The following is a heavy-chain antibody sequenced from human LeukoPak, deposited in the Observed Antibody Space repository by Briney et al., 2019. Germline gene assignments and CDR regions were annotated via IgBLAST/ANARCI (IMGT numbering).Heavy chain of an antibody. J-gene: IGHJ4*02. CDR2: IYYSGST. CDR1: GGSISSYY. D-gene: IGHD5-18*01. V-gene: IGHV4-59*08. CDR3: ARLPRYSLDY. Sequence: SETLSLTCTVSGGSISSYYWSWIRQPPGKGLEWIGYIYYSGSTNYNPSLKSRVTISVDTSKNQFSLKLSSVTAADTAVYYCARLPRYSLDYWGQGTLVTVSS.